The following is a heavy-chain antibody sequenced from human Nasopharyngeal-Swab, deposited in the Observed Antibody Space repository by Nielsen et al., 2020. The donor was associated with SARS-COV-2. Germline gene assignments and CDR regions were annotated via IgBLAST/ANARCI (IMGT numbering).Heavy chain of an antibody. CDR2: INHSGST. CDR3: ARGGYYCGGDCYHTLDY. V-gene: IGHV4-34*01. J-gene: IGHJ4*02. Sequence: SETLSLTCAVYGGSSSGYYWSWIRQPPGKGLEWIGEINHSGSTNYNPSLKGRVTISVDTSKNQFSLKLSSVTAADTAVYYCARGGYYCGGDCYHTLDYWGQGTLVTVSS. D-gene: IGHD2-21*02. CDR1: GGSSSGYY.